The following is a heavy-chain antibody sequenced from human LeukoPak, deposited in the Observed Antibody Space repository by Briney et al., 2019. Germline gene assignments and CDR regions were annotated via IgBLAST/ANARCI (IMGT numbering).Heavy chain of an antibody. V-gene: IGHV1-69*13. D-gene: IGHD1-26*01. CDR2: IIPIFGTA. J-gene: IGHJ4*02. CDR3: ARGAVGATPHKVTSHFDY. Sequence: ASVKVSCKASGYTFTSYGISWVRQAPGQGLEWMGGIIPIFGTANYAQKFQGRVTITADESTSTAYMELSSLRSEDTAVYYCARGAVGATPHKVTSHFDYWGQGTLVTVSS. CDR1: GYTFTSYG.